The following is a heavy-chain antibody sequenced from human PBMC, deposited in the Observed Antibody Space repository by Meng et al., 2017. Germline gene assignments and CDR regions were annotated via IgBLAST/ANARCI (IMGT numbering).Heavy chain of an antibody. J-gene: IGHJ4*02. V-gene: IGHV3-30*01. CDR3: AREKGGVDYGDYFGY. CDR1: GFTFSSYA. D-gene: IGHD4-17*01. CDR2: ISYDGSNK. Sequence: GGSLKISCAASGFTFSSYAMHWVRQAPGKGLEWVAVISYDGSNKYYADSVKGRFTISRDNSKNKLYLQMNSLRAEDTAVYYCAREKGGVDYGDYFGYWGQGTPVTVSS.